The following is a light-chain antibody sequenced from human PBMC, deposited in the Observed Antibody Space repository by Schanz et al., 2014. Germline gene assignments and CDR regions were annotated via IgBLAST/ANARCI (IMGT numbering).Light chain of an antibody. J-gene: IGLJ1*01. CDR1: SSDVGSYNH. CDR3: SSYTSSSTPFV. Sequence: QSVLTQPPSASGSPGQSVTISCTGTSSDVGSYNHVSWYQQPPGKAPKLMIYDVSKRPSGVPDRFSGSKSGNTASLTISGLQAEDEADYYCSSYTSSSTPFVFGTGTKLTVL. CDR2: DVS. V-gene: IGLV2-18*02.